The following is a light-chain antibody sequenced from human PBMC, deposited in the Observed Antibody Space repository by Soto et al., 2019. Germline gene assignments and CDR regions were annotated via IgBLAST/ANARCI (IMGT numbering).Light chain of an antibody. CDR3: QQYNNWPRT. J-gene: IGKJ1*01. Sequence: EIVMTQSPATLSVSPGERATLSCRASQSVSSKLAWYQQKPGQAPRLLIYGASTRATGIPARFTGYGSGTEFTFTISSLQSEDFAVYYCQQYNNWPRTFGQGTKVEI. CDR2: GAS. CDR1: QSVSSK. V-gene: IGKV3-15*01.